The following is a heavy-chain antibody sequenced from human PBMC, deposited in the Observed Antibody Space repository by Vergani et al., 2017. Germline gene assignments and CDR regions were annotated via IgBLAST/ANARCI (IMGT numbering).Heavy chain of an antibody. CDR1: GYNFTSFD. J-gene: IGHJ6*02. D-gene: IGHD2-21*02. V-gene: IGHV1-8*01. CDR2: MNPSGGST. Sequence: QEQLVQSGAEVRKPGASVKVSCKASGYNFTSFDINWVRLATGQGLEWMGWMNPSGGSTSYAQKFQGRVTITADESTSTAYMELSSLRSEDTAVYYCASKMQEEVVTAISWHYGMDVWGQGTTVTVSS. CDR3: ASKMQEEVVTAISWHYGMDV.